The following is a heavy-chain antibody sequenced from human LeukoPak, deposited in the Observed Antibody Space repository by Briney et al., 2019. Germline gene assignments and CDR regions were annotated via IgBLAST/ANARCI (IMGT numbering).Heavy chain of an antibody. CDR3: ARVSYSGSYSAQFDY. Sequence: PSETLSLTCTVSGGSISSYYWSWIRQPAGKGLEWIGRIYTSGGTNYNPSLKSRVTMSVDTSKNQFSLKLSSVTAADTAVYYCARVSYSGSYSAQFDYWGQGTLVTVSS. D-gene: IGHD1-26*01. V-gene: IGHV4-4*07. CDR2: IYTSGGT. J-gene: IGHJ4*02. CDR1: GGSISSYY.